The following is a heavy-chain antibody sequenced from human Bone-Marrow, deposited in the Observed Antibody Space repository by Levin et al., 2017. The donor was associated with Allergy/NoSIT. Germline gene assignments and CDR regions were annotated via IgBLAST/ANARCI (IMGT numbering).Heavy chain of an antibody. CDR3: TPRRGAFDV. Sequence: ETLSLTCAASGFSIRSYWMTWVRQTPGRGLEWVANIKEDGTETNYASSVKGRFTISRDNAKNSLYLHMNSLKAEDAGVYYCTPRRGAFDVWGQGTMVTVSS. V-gene: IGHV3-7*01. CDR2: IKEDGTET. D-gene: IGHD1-14*01. J-gene: IGHJ3*01. CDR1: GFSIRSYW.